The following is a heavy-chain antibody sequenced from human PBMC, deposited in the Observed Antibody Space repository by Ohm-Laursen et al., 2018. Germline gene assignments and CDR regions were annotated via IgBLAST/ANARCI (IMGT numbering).Heavy chain of an antibody. Sequence: SLRLSCAASGFTFSSYEMNWVRQAPGKGLEWVSYISSSGSTIYYADSVKGRFTISRDNSKNTLYLQMNSLRAEDTAVYYCARESSLGGWNWFDPWGQGTLVTVSS. J-gene: IGHJ5*02. V-gene: IGHV3-48*03. CDR3: ARESSLGGWNWFDP. D-gene: IGHD4-23*01. CDR1: GFTFSSYE. CDR2: ISSSGSTI.